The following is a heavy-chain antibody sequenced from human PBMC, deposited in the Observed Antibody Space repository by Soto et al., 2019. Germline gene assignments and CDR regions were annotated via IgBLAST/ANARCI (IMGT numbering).Heavy chain of an antibody. CDR2: ISGRGDST. V-gene: IGHV3-23*01. CDR1: GFTFSTYA. CDR3: ARRGSGSYYDY. D-gene: IGHD1-26*01. Sequence: EVQLLESGGGLVQPGGSLRLSCAASGFTFSTYAMRWVRQAPGKGLEWVPAISGRGDSTYYADSVKGRFTISRDNSKNTLYLEMNSLRAGDTAVYYCARRGSGSYYDYWGQGTLVTVSS. J-gene: IGHJ4*02.